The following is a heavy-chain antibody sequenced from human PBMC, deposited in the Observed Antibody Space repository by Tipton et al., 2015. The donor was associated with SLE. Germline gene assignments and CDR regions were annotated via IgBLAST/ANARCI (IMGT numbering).Heavy chain of an antibody. CDR2: IDPSAGST. CDR1: GYTFTRHY. V-gene: IGHV1-46*01. J-gene: IGHJ6*03. Sequence: QVQLVQSGAEVKKPGASVKVSCKASGYTFTRHYMHWVRQAPGQGLEWMGIIDPSAGSTRFAQKFQGRVSMTRDTSTTTIYMEMTSLRSEDTAVYYCARGEDYGGKIPKYFYYMDVWGKGTTVTVSS. CDR3: ARGEDYGGKIPKYFYYMDV. D-gene: IGHD4-23*01.